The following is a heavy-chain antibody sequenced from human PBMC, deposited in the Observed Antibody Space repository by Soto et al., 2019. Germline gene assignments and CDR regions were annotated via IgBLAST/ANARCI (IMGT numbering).Heavy chain of an antibody. J-gene: IGHJ4*02. V-gene: IGHV1-18*01. CDR2: ISAYNGNT. CDR1: GYTFTSYG. CDR3: ARDRYYYGSGNYYPFDY. Sequence: GASVKVSCKASGYTFTSYGISWVRQAPGQGLEWMGWISAYNGNTNYAQKLQGRVTMTTDTSTSTAYMELRSLRADDTAVYYCARDRYYYGSGNYYPFDYWGQGTLVTVSS. D-gene: IGHD3-10*01.